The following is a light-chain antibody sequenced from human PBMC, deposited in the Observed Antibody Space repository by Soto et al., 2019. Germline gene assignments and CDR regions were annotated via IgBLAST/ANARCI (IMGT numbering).Light chain of an antibody. V-gene: IGKV1-9*01. CDR3: QQLNSYPQT. CDR2: AAS. J-gene: IGKJ5*01. Sequence: DIKLAQSPSFLSASVGDRVTITCRASQGISSYLACYQQKPGKAPKLLIYAASTLQSGVPSRFSGSGSGTEFTLTISSLQPEDFATYYCQQLNSYPQTFGQGTRLEIK. CDR1: QGISSY.